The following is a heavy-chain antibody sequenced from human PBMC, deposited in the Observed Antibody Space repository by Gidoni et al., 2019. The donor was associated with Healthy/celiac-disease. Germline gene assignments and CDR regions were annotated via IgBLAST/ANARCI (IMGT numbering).Heavy chain of an antibody. V-gene: IGHV2-70*01. CDR2: LEWDDDN. D-gene: IGHD3-22*01. CDR3: ARTPYYDSSGYPPEYFDY. J-gene: IGHJ4*02. Sequence: QVTLRESGPALVKPTQTLPLTCTFSGFSLSTSGVCVSWIRQRPWKALESLALLEWDDDNYYSTSLKTSLTISNDTSKYQVVLTMTNMHPVDTATYYGARTPYYDSSGYPPEYFDYWGQGTLVTVSS. CDR1: GFSLSTSGVC.